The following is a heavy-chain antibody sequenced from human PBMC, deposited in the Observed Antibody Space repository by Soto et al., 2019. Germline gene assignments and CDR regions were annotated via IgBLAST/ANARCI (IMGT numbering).Heavy chain of an antibody. Sequence: GSVKGSCKACGYSFTSYDINWVRQATGQGLEWMGWMDPRTGNTDYGQKFHGGVTMTRNTSISTAYMELSSLTSEDTAVYYCARGRGWRDYWGQGTLVTVSS. D-gene: IGHD6-19*01. J-gene: IGHJ4*02. CDR2: MDPRTGNT. CDR3: ARGRGWRDY. V-gene: IGHV1-8*01. CDR1: GYSFTSYD.